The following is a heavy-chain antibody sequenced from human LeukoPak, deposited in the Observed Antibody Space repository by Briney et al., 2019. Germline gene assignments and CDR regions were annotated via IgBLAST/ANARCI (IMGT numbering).Heavy chain of an antibody. D-gene: IGHD3-3*01. V-gene: IGHV1-8*01. CDR3: ARGPHTIFGVLV. CDR2: MNPNSGNT. CDR1: GYTSTSYD. Sequence: ASVKVSCKASGYTSTSYDINWVRQATGQGLEWMGWMNPNSGNTGYAQKFQGRVTMTRNTSISTAYMELSSLRSEDTAVYYCARGPHTIFGVLVWGQGTLVTVSS. J-gene: IGHJ4*02.